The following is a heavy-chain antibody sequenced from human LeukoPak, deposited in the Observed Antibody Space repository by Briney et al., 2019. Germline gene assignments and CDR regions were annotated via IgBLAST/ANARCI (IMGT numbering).Heavy chain of an antibody. Sequence: GGSLRLSCAASGFTFSSYAMSWVRQAPGKGLEWVSAISGSGGSTYYADSVKGRFTISRDNSKNTLYLQMISLRAEDTAVYYCAKQQIHSLIQLWSSDYWGQGTLVTVSS. V-gene: IGHV3-23*01. J-gene: IGHJ4*02. CDR3: AKQQIHSLIQLWSSDY. CDR2: ISGSGGST. D-gene: IGHD5-18*01. CDR1: GFTFSSYA.